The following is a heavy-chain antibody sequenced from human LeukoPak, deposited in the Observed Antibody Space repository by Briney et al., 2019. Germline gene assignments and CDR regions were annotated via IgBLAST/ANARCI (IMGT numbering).Heavy chain of an antibody. Sequence: ASVKVSCKASGYTFTSYGISWVRQAPGQGLEWMGWISAYNGNTNYAQKLQGRVTMTTDTSTSAAYMELRSLRSDDTAVYYCARPEIKIVGATGYYYYGMDVWGQGTTVTVSS. CDR3: ARPEIKIVGATGYYYYGMDV. J-gene: IGHJ6*02. V-gene: IGHV1-18*01. D-gene: IGHD1-26*01. CDR2: ISAYNGNT. CDR1: GYTFTSYG.